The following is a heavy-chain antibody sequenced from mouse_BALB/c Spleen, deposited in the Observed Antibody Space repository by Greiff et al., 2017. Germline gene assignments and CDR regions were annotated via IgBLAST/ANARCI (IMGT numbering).Heavy chain of an antibody. D-gene: IGHD5-1*01. CDR1: GFTFSSFG. Sequence: EVMLVESGGGLVQPGGSRKLSCAASGFTFSSFGMHWVRQAPEKGLEWVAYISSGSSTIYYADTVKGRFTISRDNAKNTLYLQMSSLKSEDTAMYYCARDLRGFACWGQGTLVTVSA. J-gene: IGHJ3*01. V-gene: IGHV5-17*03. CDR2: ISSGSSTI. CDR3: ARDLRGFAC.